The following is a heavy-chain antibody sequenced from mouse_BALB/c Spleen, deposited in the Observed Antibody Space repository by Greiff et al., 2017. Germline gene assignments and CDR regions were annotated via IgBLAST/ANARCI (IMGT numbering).Heavy chain of an antibody. CDR3: ARNGNYAFDY. CDR2: IDPANGNT. Sequence: EVQLQESGAELVKPGASVTLSCTASGFNIKDTYMHWVKQRPEQGLEWIGRIDPANGNTKYDPKFQGKATITADTSSNTAYLQLSSLTSEDTAVYYCARNGNYAFDYWGQGTTLTVSS. CDR1: GFNIKDTY. J-gene: IGHJ2*01. D-gene: IGHD2-1*01. V-gene: IGHV14-3*02.